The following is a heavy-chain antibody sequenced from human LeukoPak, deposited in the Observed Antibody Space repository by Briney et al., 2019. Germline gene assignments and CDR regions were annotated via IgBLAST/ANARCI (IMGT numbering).Heavy chain of an antibody. CDR1: TFSSYA. CDR3: ASQINPYYYDSSGYYDY. V-gene: IGHV4-39*01. J-gene: IGHJ4*02. Sequence: TFSSYAMSLVRQAPGKGLEWIGSIYYSGSTYYNPSLKSRVTISVDTSKNQFSLKLSSVTAADTAVYYCASQINPYYYDSSGYYDYWGQGTLVTVSS. D-gene: IGHD3-22*01. CDR2: IYYSGST.